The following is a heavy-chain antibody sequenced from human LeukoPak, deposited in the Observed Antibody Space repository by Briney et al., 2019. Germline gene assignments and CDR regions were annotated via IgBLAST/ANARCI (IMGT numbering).Heavy chain of an antibody. CDR1: DYSISSGYY. CDR3: ARQYRKSTLRIVGATTLGWFDP. D-gene: IGHD1-26*01. Sequence: SETLSLTCSVSDYSISSGYYWGWIRQPPGKGLEWIGEINHSGSTNYNPSLKSRVTISVDTSKNQFSLKLSSVTAADTAVYYCARQYRKSTLRIVGATTLGWFDPWGQGTLVTVSS. V-gene: IGHV4-38-2*02. J-gene: IGHJ5*02. CDR2: INHSGST.